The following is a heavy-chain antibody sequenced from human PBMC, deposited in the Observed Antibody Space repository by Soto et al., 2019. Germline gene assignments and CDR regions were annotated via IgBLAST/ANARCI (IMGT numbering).Heavy chain of an antibody. CDR2: ISYDGSNK. V-gene: IGHV3-30-3*01. Sequence: GGSLRLSCAASGFTFSSYAMHWVRQAPGKGLEWVAVISYDGSNKYYADSVKGRFTISRDNSKNTLYLQMNSLRAEDTAVYYCARETCTNGVCSPFDYWGQGTLVTVSS. CDR3: ARETCTNGVCSPFDY. J-gene: IGHJ4*02. D-gene: IGHD2-8*01. CDR1: GFTFSSYA.